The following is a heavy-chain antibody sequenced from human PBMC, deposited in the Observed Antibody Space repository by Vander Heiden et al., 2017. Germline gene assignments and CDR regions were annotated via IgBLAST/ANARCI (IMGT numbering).Heavy chain of an antibody. D-gene: IGHD2-2*01. CDR1: GYTFPSSY. CDR2: INADSGST. Sequence: VQLVQSGAEVKNPGASVKVSCKASGYTFPSSYLAWVRQAPGQGLEWMEIINADSGSTSYAQKFQDRVTMTRDTSTSTVYMERGSLRSENTAGYYCAREYVVPAANWFDPWGQGTLVTVSS. J-gene: IGHJ5*02. V-gene: IGHV1-46*01. CDR3: AREYVVPAANWFDP.